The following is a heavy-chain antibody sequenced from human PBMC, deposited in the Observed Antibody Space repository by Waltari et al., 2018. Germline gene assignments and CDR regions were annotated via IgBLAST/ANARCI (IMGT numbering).Heavy chain of an antibody. D-gene: IGHD3-10*01. CDR3: ARDFYYGSGRFDY. CDR1: GFTFSNYE. V-gene: IGHV3-48*03. Sequence: EVQLEESGGGLVQPGGSLRLSCAASGFTFSNYEMNWVRQAPGRGLEWVSYISSSGTTIYYADSLKGRFTISRDNAKNSLFLQMNSLRAEDTAVYYCARDFYYGSGRFDYWGQGTLVTVSS. J-gene: IGHJ4*02. CDR2: ISSSGTTI.